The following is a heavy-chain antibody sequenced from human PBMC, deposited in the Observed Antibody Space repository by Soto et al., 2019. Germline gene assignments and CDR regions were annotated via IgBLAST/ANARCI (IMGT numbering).Heavy chain of an antibody. V-gene: IGHV4-4*02. D-gene: IGHD2-8*02. CDR2: IYHSGST. CDR1: GGSISSSNW. CDR3: ARVQFTGYHYYGMDV. J-gene: IGHJ6*02. Sequence: SETLSLTCAVSGGSISSSNWWSWVRQPPGKGLEWIGEIYHSGSTNYNPSLKSRVTISVDKSKNQFSLKLSSVTAADTAVYYCARVQFTGYHYYGMDVWGQGTTVTVSS.